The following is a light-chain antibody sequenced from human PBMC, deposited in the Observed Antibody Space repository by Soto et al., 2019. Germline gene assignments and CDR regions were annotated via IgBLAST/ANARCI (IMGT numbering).Light chain of an antibody. V-gene: IGKV3-15*01. CDR3: QSYNDWPFA. Sequence: DIVLTQSPATLSVSPGDRVTLSCRASESLFGFLAWYQQKPGQVPRLLMYGVSTRATGIPARFSGGGSPTDFTLTISSLQSEDSAFYFCQSYNDWPFASGLGTRLEI. J-gene: IGKJ2*01. CDR2: GVS. CDR1: ESLFGF.